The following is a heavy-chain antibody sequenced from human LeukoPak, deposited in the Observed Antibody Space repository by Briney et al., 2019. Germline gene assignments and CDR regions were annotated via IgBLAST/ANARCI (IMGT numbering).Heavy chain of an antibody. CDR1: GFTFSSYG. V-gene: IGHV3-30*03. J-gene: IGHJ6*04. D-gene: IGHD2-15*01. Sequence: PGRSLRLSCAASGFTFSSYGMHWVRQAPGKGLEWVAVISYDGSNKYYADSVKGRFTIPRDNSKNTLYLQMNSLRAEDTAVYYCARAYCSGGSCYDGMDVWGKGTTVTVSS. CDR2: ISYDGSNK. CDR3: ARAYCSGGSCYDGMDV.